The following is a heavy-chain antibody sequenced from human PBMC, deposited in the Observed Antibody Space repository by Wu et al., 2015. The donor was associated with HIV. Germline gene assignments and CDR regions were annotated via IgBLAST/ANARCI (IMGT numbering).Heavy chain of an antibody. V-gene: IGHV1-69*12. CDR2: INPVFGAA. Sequence: QVQLVQSGAEVKKPGSSVKVSCKASGGTFRRYYISWVRQAPGQGLEWMGGINPVFGAADYAQTFRSRVTITADESTSTAYMELTGLRSDDTAVYFCARDRIMDNWFDPWGQGTLVTVSS. CDR1: GGTFRRYY. CDR3: ARDRIMDNWFDP. J-gene: IGHJ5*02.